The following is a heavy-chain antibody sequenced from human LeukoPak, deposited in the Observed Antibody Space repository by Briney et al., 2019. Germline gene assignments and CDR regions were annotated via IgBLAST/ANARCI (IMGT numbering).Heavy chain of an antibody. D-gene: IGHD3-22*01. CDR1: GFTFSSYE. J-gene: IGHJ4*02. V-gene: IGHV3-48*03. CDR2: ISSSGSTI. CDR3: ARVLIVVGTVDY. Sequence: GGSLRLSCAASGFTFSSYEMNWVRQAPGKGLEWVSYISSSGSTIYYADSVKGRFTISRDNAKNSLYLQMNSLRAEDTAVYYFARVLIVVGTVDYWGQGTLVTVSS.